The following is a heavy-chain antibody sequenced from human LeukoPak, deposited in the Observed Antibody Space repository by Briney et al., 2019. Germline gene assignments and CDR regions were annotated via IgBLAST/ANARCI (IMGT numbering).Heavy chain of an antibody. V-gene: IGHV1-2*02. D-gene: IGHD3-10*01. CDR1: GYTFTGYY. CDR2: INPNSGGT. CDR3: ARGGSSPYYYGSGTDEEYYFDY. Sequence: ASVKVSCKASGYTFTGYYMHWVRQAPGQGLEWMGWINPNSGGTNYAQKFQGTVTMTRDTSISTAYMELSRLRSDDTAVYYCARGGSSPYYYGSGTDEEYYFDYWGQGTLVTVSS. J-gene: IGHJ4*02.